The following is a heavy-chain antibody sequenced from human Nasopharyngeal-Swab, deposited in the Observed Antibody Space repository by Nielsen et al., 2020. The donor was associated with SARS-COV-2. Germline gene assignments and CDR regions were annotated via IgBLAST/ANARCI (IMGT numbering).Heavy chain of an antibody. D-gene: IGHD3-22*01. CDR2: ISSSGSTT. V-gene: IGHV3-48*03. J-gene: IGHJ5*02. Sequence: GGSLRLSCEASRMMFSDYEMNWVRQAPGKGLEWVSYISSSGSTTYYADSVKGRFTISRDNTKNSLFLQMNSLRAEDTAVYYCARDRDYYYDSTNWFDPWGQGTLVTVSS. CDR3: ARDRDYYYDSTNWFDP. CDR1: RMMFSDYE.